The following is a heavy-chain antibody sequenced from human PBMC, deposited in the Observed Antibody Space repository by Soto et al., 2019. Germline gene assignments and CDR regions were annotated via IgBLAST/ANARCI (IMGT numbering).Heavy chain of an antibody. J-gene: IGHJ5*02. V-gene: IGHV1-69*13. CDR3: ASSTSSGPNWSDP. CDR2: IIPIFGTA. D-gene: IGHD2-15*01. Sequence: SVKVSCKASGGTFSSYAISWVRQAPGQGLEWMGGIIPIFGTANYAQKFQGRVTITADESTSTAYVELSSLRSEDTAVYYCASSTSSGPNWSDPWGQGTLVTV. CDR1: GGTFSSYA.